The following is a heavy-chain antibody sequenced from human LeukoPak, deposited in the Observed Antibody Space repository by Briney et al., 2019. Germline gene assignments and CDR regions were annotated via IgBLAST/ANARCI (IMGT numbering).Heavy chain of an antibody. Sequence: PGGSLRLSCAGSGFSFSSYTMNWVRQAPGRGLEWVSSISSGSNYIYYADSVRGRFAMSRDNAGNSLYLEMNSLRVDDTAVYFCARDLSRARPPDALDIWGQGTMVTVSS. V-gene: IGHV3-21*01. CDR3: ARDLSRARPPDALDI. J-gene: IGHJ3*02. CDR1: GFSFSSYT. D-gene: IGHD1-26*01. CDR2: ISSGSNYI.